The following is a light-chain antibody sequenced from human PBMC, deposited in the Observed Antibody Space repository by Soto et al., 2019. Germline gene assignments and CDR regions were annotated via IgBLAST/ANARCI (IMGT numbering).Light chain of an antibody. CDR1: QSVTSNY. CDR2: GAS. Sequence: EIVLTQSPGTLSLSPGERATLSCRASQSVTSNYLAWYQQKPGQAPRLLIFGASSRATGIPDKFSGSGSGADFTLTISRLEPDDFGVYYCQLYGSPSWTFGQGTRVEIK. J-gene: IGKJ1*01. CDR3: QLYGSPSWT. V-gene: IGKV3-20*01.